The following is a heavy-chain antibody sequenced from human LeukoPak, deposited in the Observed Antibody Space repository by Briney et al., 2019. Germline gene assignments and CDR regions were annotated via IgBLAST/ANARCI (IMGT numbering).Heavy chain of an antibody. J-gene: IGHJ4*02. CDR3: ARGAASGPPVPDY. Sequence: ASVKVSCKASGYTFTSYDINWVRQATGQGLEWMVWMNPNSGNTGYAQKFQGRVTMTRNTAISTAYMELSSLRSEDTAAYYCARGAASGPPVPDYWGQGTLVTVSS. V-gene: IGHV1-8*01. CDR2: MNPNSGNT. CDR1: GYTFTSYD. D-gene: IGHD6-19*01.